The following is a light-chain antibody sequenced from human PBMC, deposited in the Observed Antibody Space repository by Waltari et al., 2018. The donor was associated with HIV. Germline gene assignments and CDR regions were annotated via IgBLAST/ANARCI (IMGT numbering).Light chain of an antibody. Sequence: DIQMTQSPSTLSASVGGRVIITCRASRDIHNWLAWYQQKPVKAPRLLMYKVSILESGVPSRFSGRGSGTEFTLTINNLQPEDFATYYCHQYSNSSPYTFGPGTKL. V-gene: IGKV1-5*03. CDR3: HQYSNSSPYT. CDR2: KVS. CDR1: RDIHNW. J-gene: IGKJ2*01.